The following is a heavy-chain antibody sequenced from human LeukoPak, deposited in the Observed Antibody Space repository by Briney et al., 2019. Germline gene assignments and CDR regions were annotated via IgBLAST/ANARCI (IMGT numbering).Heavy chain of an antibody. Sequence: SETLSLTCAVACGSIISYYWGVRRQPAGKGLEWIGRIYTSGSTNYNPSLKSRVTISVDKSKNHFSLKLSSVTAADTAVYYCARNPGEGHYFTAVAGGGTTVTVSS. CDR1: CGSIISYY. V-gene: IGHV4-4*07. D-gene: IGHD3-16*01. J-gene: IGHJ6*03. CDR2: IYTSGST. CDR3: ARNPGEGHYFTAV.